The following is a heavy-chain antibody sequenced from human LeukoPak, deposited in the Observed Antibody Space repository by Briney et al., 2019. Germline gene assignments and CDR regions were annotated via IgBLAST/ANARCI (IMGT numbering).Heavy chain of an antibody. CDR1: GFTFSSYA. J-gene: IGHJ4*02. CDR3: AKKPSSGYYYIDY. V-gene: IGHV3-23*01. CDR2: ISDSGGST. Sequence: PGGSLRLSCAASGFTFSSYAMSWVRQAPGKGLEWVSTISDSGGSTYYADSVKGRCTISRDNSKNTLYLQMNSLRAEDTAVYCCAKKPSSGYYYIDYWGQGTLVTVSS. D-gene: IGHD3-22*01.